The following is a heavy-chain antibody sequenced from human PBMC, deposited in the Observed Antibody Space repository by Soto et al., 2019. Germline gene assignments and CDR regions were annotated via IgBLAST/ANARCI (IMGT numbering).Heavy chain of an antibody. CDR2: MNPGSGDT. CDR1: GYSFTNND. D-gene: IGHD3-16*01. J-gene: IGHJ5*02. CDR3: ARMATFGSLNWFDP. V-gene: IGHV1-8*01. Sequence: ASVKVSCKASGYSFTNNDVSWVRQATGQGLEWMGWMNPGSGDTGYAQKFQGRVTMTSDISIATAYMELSSLRSEDTSIYYSARMATFGSLNWFDPWGQGTLVTAPQ.